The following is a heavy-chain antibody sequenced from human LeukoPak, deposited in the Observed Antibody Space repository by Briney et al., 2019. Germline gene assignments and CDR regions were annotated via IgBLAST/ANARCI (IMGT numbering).Heavy chain of an antibody. CDR1: GGTLNSFS. Sequence: SVKVSCKASGGTLNSFSITWVRQAPGQGLECLGRIVPVLRVLHYAQKFQGRVTITADKSTNTAYMELTGLTYEDTAVYYCARVFTIFGVATLSYYYYGMDVWGQGTTVTVSS. CDR3: ARVFTIFGVATLSYYYYGMDV. J-gene: IGHJ6*02. V-gene: IGHV1-69*04. CDR2: IVPVLRVL. D-gene: IGHD3-3*01.